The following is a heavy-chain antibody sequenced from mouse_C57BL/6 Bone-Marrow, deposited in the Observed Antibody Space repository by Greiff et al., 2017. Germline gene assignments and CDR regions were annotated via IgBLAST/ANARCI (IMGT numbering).Heavy chain of an antibody. CDR1: GYTFTSYG. Sequence: VQLQQSGAELVRPGSSVKMSCKTSGYTFTSYGINWVKQRPGQGLEWIGYIYPGNGYTEYNEKFKGKATLTSDTSSSTAYMQLSSLTSEDSAIYFCAREGETGYIDYWGQGTSLTVSS. D-gene: IGHD2-13*01. CDR2: IYPGNGYT. V-gene: IGHV1-58*01. J-gene: IGHJ2*02. CDR3: AREGETGYIDY.